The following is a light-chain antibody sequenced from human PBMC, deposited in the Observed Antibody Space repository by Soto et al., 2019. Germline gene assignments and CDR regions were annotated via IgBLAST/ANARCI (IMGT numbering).Light chain of an antibody. CDR3: SSYTSSSLDV. J-gene: IGLJ1*01. CDR1: SSDVGGYNY. CDR2: EVS. V-gene: IGLV2-14*01. Sequence: QSVLTQPASVSGSPGQSITISCTGTSSDVGGYNYVSWYQHHPGKAPKLMIYEVSNRPSGVSNRFSGSKSGNTASLTISGLQAEDEADYYCSSYTSSSLDVFGTGTKVTVL.